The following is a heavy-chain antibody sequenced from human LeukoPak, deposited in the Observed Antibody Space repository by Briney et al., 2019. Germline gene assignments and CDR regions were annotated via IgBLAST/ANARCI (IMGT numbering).Heavy chain of an antibody. V-gene: IGHV3-9*01. CDR2: ISWNSGSI. Sequence: GGSLRLSCAASGFTFDDYAMHWVRQAPGKGLEWVSGISWNSGSIGYADSVKGRFTISRDNAENSLYLQMNSLRAEDTALYYCAKDSHWGQGTLVTVSS. CDR3: AKDSH. CDR1: GFTFDDYA. J-gene: IGHJ4*02.